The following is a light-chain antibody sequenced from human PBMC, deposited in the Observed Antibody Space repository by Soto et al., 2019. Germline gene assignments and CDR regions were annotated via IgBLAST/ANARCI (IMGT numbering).Light chain of an antibody. CDR2: KAS. Sequence: DIQMTQSPSTLSASVGDRVTITCRASQSISSWLAWYQQKPGKAPKLLIYKASSLESGVPSRFSGSRSGTEFTLTISSLQPDDVATYYCQQYNSYLTFGGGTKVEIK. V-gene: IGKV1-5*03. J-gene: IGKJ4*01. CDR1: QSISSW. CDR3: QQYNSYLT.